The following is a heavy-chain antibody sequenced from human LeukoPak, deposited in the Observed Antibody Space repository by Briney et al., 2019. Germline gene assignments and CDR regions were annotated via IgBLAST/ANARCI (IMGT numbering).Heavy chain of an antibody. CDR3: ARGYDSSGYYYLDY. V-gene: IGHV3-21*01. J-gene: IGHJ4*02. D-gene: IGHD3-22*01. CDR1: GFTFSSYS. Sequence: GGSLRLSCAASGFTFSSYSMNWVRQAPGKGLEWVSSISSSSSYVYYADSVKGRFTISRDNAKNSLYLQMNSLRAEDTAVYYCARGYDSSGYYYLDYWGQGTLVTVSS. CDR2: ISSSSSYV.